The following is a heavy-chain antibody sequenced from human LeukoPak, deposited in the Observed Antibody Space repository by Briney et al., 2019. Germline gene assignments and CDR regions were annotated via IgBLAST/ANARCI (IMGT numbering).Heavy chain of an antibody. CDR3: ARDPVVVVAATMNYFDY. Sequence: GGSLRLSCAASGFTFSSYSMNWVRQAPGKGLEWVSYISSSSSTIYYADSVKGRFTISRDNAKNSLYLQMNSLGDEDTAVYYCARDPVVVVAATMNYFDYWGQGTLVTVSS. D-gene: IGHD2-15*01. J-gene: IGHJ4*02. V-gene: IGHV3-48*02. CDR2: ISSSSSTI. CDR1: GFTFSSYS.